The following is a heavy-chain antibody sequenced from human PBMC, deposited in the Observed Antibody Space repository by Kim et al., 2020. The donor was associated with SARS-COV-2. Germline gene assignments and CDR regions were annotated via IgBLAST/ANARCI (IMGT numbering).Heavy chain of an antibody. Sequence: GGSLRLSCAASGFTFSDYYMSWIRQAPGKGLEWVSYISSSSSYTNYADSVKGRFTISRDNAKNSLYLQMNSLRAEDTAVYYCARGGETRYYYDSSGLNAFDIWGQGTMVTVSS. CDR1: GFTFSDYY. J-gene: IGHJ3*02. V-gene: IGHV3-11*05. CDR3: ARGGETRYYYDSSGLNAFDI. D-gene: IGHD3-22*01. CDR2: ISSSSSYT.